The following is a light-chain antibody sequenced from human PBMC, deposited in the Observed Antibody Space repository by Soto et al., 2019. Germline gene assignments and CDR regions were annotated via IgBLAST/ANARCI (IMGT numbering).Light chain of an antibody. V-gene: IGKV3-20*01. CDR2: GAS. Sequence: EIVLTQSPGTLSLSPGERATLSCRASQSVSSSYLAWYQQKPGQAPRLLIYGASSRAPGIPDRFSGSGSGTDFTLNISRLEPEDFAVYYCQQYGSSTWTFGQGTKVEIK. CDR1: QSVSSSY. CDR3: QQYGSSTWT. J-gene: IGKJ1*01.